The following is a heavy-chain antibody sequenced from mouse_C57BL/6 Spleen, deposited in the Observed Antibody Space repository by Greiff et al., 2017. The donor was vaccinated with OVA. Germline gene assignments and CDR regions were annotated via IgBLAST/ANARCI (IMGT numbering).Heavy chain of an antibody. D-gene: IGHD1-1*01. V-gene: IGHV1-19*01. CDR2: INPYNGGT. J-gene: IGHJ2*01. Sequence: VQLQQSGPVLVKPGASVKLSCKASGYTFTDYYMNWVKQSPGKSLEWIGAINPYNGGTSYNQKFKGKATLTVDKSSSTAYMELNSLTSEDSAVYYCARRISTTVAFDYWGQGTTLTVSS. CDR1: GYTFTDYY. CDR3: ARRISTTVAFDY.